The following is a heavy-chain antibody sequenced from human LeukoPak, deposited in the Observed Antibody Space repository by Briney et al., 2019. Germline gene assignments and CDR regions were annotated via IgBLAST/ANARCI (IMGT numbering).Heavy chain of an antibody. J-gene: IGHJ2*01. CDR1: GGSFSSYD. D-gene: IGHD6-13*01. V-gene: IGHV4-4*07. CDR3: ARSIAAAGKHFWYFDP. CDR2: IYTSGST. Sequence: PSETLSLTCTVSGGSFSSYDWSWIRQPAGKGLEWIGRIYTSGSTNYNPSLKSRVTMSVATSTNQFSLKLSSVTAAATAVYYCARSIAAAGKHFWYFDPWGRGTLVTVSS.